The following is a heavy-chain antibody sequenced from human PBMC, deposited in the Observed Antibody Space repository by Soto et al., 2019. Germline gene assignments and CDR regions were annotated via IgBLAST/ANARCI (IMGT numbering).Heavy chain of an antibody. CDR3: ARPGEVGYCSSTSCKFDY. Sequence: EVQLLESGGGLVQPGGSLRLSCAASGFTFSSYAMSWVRQAPGKGLEWVSAISGSGGSTYYADSVKGRFTISRDNSKNLLYLQMNSLRAEDTAVYYCARPGEVGYCSSTSCKFDYWGQGNLVTVSS. D-gene: IGHD2-2*01. CDR2: ISGSGGST. V-gene: IGHV3-23*01. CDR1: GFTFSSYA. J-gene: IGHJ4*02.